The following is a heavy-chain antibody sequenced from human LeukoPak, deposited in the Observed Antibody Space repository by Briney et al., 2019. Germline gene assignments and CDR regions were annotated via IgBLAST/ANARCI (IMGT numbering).Heavy chain of an antibody. CDR3: ARESVDTAMVGEFDY. Sequence: ASVKVSCKASGYTFTSYGISWVRQAPGQGLEWRGWISAYNGNTNYAQKLQGRVTMTTDTSTSTAYMELRSLRSDDTAVYYCARESVDTAMVGEFDYWGQGTLVTVSS. V-gene: IGHV1-18*01. J-gene: IGHJ4*02. CDR2: ISAYNGNT. D-gene: IGHD5-18*01. CDR1: GYTFTSYG.